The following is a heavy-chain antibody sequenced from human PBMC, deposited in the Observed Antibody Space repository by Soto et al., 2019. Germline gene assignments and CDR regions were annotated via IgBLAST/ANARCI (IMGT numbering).Heavy chain of an antibody. CDR3: AKEILGYCSGGSCFHTYWYFDL. Sequence: VQLLESGGGLVQPGGSLRLSCAASGFTFSSYAMSWVRQAPGKGLEWVSAISGSGGSTYYADSVKGRFTISRDNSKNTLYLQMNSLRAEDTAVYYCAKEILGYCSGGSCFHTYWYFDLWGRGTLVTVSS. J-gene: IGHJ2*01. V-gene: IGHV3-23*01. CDR1: GFTFSSYA. D-gene: IGHD2-15*01. CDR2: ISGSGGST.